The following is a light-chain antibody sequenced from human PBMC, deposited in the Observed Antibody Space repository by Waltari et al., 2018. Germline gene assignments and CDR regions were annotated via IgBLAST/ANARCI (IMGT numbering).Light chain of an antibody. V-gene: IGKV4-1*01. J-gene: IGKJ2*01. CDR3: QQYNTTPYT. CDR1: QSVLFNSNSKNY. Sequence: DVVMTQSPDSLAVSLGERASIHCKSSQSVLFNSNSKNYLAWYQLKPGQPPKVLIYWASTRQSGVPDRFSGSGSGTDFTLSISSVQAEDVAVYYCQQYNTTPYTFGQGTKLEIK. CDR2: WAS.